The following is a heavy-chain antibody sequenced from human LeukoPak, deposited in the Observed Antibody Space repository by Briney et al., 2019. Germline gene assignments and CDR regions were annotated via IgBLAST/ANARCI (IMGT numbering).Heavy chain of an antibody. J-gene: IGHJ4*02. CDR3: AKDISAAAGSDYFDY. CDR1: GFTFSSYE. Sequence: PGGSLRLSCAASGFTFSSYEMNWVRQAPGKGLEWVSGITWNSGSIGYADSVKGRFTISRDNAKNSLYLQMNSLRAEDTALYYCAKDISAAAGSDYFDYWGQGTLVTVSS. D-gene: IGHD6-13*01. CDR2: ITWNSGSI. V-gene: IGHV3-9*01.